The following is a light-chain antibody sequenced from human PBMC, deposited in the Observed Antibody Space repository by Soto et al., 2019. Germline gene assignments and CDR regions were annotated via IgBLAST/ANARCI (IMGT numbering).Light chain of an antibody. J-gene: IGKJ2*03. Sequence: EIVLTQSPGSLSLPPGEGATLSCRATQSVSTTYLAGYQLKPGQAPRLVIYATTSRAAGIPDRFRGSGSGTEFPLTISSLEPEDVGVYFCQQYGNSPPYSFGQGTKLEIK. CDR1: QSVSTTY. CDR2: ATT. V-gene: IGKV3-20*01. CDR3: QQYGNSPPYS.